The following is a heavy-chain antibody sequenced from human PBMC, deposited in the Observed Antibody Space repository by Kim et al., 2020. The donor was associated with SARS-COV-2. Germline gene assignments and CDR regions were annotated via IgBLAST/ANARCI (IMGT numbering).Heavy chain of an antibody. CDR1: GGSISSSSYY. CDR2: IYYSGST. J-gene: IGHJ4*02. V-gene: IGHV4-39*01. CDR3: ARRPTIYYDSSGYRPPFDY. D-gene: IGHD3-22*01. Sequence: SETLSLTCTVSGGSISSSSYYWGWIRQPPGKGLEWIGSIYYSGSTYYNPSLKSRVTISVDTSKNQFSLKLSSVTAADTAVYYCARRPTIYYDSSGYRPPFDYWGQGTLVTVSS.